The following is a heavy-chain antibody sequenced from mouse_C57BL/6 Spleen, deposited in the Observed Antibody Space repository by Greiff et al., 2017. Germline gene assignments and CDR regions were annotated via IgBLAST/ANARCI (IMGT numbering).Heavy chain of an antibody. V-gene: IGHV14-3*01. CDR3: ARSNYYGSHYYAMDY. CDR1: GFNIKNTY. CDR2: IDPANGNT. Sequence: VQLQQSVAELVRPGASVKLSCTASGFNIKNTYMHWVKQRPEQGLEWIGRIDPANGNTKYAPKFQGKATITADTSSNTAYLQLSSLTSEDTAIXDCARSNYYGSHYYAMDYWGQGTSVTVSS. D-gene: IGHD1-1*01. J-gene: IGHJ4*01.